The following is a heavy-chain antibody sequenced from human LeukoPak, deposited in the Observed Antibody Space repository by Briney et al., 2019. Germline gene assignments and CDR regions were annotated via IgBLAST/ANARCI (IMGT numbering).Heavy chain of an antibody. V-gene: IGHV7-4-1*02. J-gene: IGHJ4*02. CDR2: INTNTGNP. D-gene: IGHD2-2*01. Sequence: ASVKVSCKASGYTFTSYAMNWVRQAPGQGLEWMGWINTNTGNPTYAQGFTGRFVFSLDTSVSTAYLQISSLKAEDTAVYYCARGGIVVVSAASIDYWGQGTLVTVSS. CDR1: GYTFTSYA. CDR3: ARGGIVVVSAASIDY.